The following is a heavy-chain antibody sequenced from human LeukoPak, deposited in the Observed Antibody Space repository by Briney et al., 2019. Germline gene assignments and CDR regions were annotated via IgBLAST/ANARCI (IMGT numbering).Heavy chain of an antibody. V-gene: IGHV1-24*01. CDR1: GYTLTELS. CDR2: FDPEDGET. D-gene: IGHD1-26*01. CDR3: ATERGWEKGGFDY. Sequence: VASVTVSCKVSGYTLTELSMHWVRQAPGKGLEWMGGFDPEDGETIYAQKFQGRVTVTEDTSTDTAYMELSSLRSEDTAVYYCATERGWEKGGFDYWGQGTLVTVSS. J-gene: IGHJ4*02.